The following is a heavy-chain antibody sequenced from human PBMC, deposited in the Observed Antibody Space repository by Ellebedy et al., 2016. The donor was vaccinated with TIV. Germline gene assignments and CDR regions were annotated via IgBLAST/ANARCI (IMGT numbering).Heavy chain of an antibody. V-gene: IGHV3-23*01. CDR1: GFTFSNYA. J-gene: IGHJ4*02. CDR2: ISSGGTVT. CDR3: AKQVTGSDRSGFDY. D-gene: IGHD3-10*01. Sequence: GESLKISXAASGFTFSNYAMGWVRQAPGKGLDWVASISSGGTVTNYAASVEGRFSISRDNSKNTLLLQMNSLRAEDTAVYYCAKQVTGSDRSGFDYWGQGTLVSVSS.